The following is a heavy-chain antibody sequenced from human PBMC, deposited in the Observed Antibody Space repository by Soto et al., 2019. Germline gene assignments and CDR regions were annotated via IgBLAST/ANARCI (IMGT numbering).Heavy chain of an antibody. CDR2: IYYSGST. J-gene: IGHJ4*02. D-gene: IGHD2-2*01. CDR1: GGSISSRSFY. Sequence: QLQLQESGPGLVKPSEPPSLTSTVSGGSISSRSFYCGWIRQPPAMGLEWIGSIYYSGSTVYDPHLTCRLGIFVHTDTHPFSLRRSSATAVDSAVYLWARRSSDCRHTTCYEADFDYWGQGMLVPVSS. V-gene: IGHV4-39*02. CDR3: ARRSSDCRHTTCYEADFDY.